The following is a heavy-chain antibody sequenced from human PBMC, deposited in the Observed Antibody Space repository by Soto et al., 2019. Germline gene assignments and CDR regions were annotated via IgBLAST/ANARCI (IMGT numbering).Heavy chain of an antibody. CDR2: IPQDGVDG. D-gene: IGHD2-21*02. CDR3: ARDHLILPAHDFFYGSDV. V-gene: IGHV3-7*03. J-gene: IGHJ6*02. Sequence: GGSLRRSCEVSGFTFSIYSMSWVRQSPGKGLEWVAKIPQDGVDGHYADSVKGRFIISRDNGKNSLHLQLNSLRAEDTAVYYCARDHLILPAHDFFYGSDVWGRGATVTVSS. CDR1: GFTFSIYS.